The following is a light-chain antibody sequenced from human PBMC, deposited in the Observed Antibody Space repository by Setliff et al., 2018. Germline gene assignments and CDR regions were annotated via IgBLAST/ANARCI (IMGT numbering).Light chain of an antibody. CDR1: SSAVGSYDF. V-gene: IGLV2-14*03. CDR2: DVS. J-gene: IGLJ1*01. CDR3: SSYTSSSTDV. Sequence: QSVLTQPASVSGSPGQSITISCSGTSSAVGSYDFVSWSQQHADKAPKLRIYDVSNRPSGVSNRFSGSKAGNTASLTISGLQADDEADYYCSSYTSSSTDVFGTGTKVTV.